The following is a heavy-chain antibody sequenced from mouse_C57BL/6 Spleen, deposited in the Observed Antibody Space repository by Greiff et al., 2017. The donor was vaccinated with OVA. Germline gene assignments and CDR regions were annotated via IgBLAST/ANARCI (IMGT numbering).Heavy chain of an antibody. V-gene: IGHV1-15*01. CDR3: TRGGPYYSNDLFAY. Sequence: QVHVKQSGAELVRPGASVTLSCKASGYTFTDYEMHWVKQTPVHGLEWIGAIDPETGGTAYNQKFKGKAILTADKSSSTAYMELRSLTSEDSAVYYCTRGGPYYSNDLFAYWGQGTLVTVSA. CDR1: GYTFTDYE. D-gene: IGHD2-5*01. CDR2: IDPETGGT. J-gene: IGHJ3*01.